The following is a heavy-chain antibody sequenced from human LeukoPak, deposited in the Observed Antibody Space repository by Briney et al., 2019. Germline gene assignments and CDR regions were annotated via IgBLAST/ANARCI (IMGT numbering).Heavy chain of an antibody. CDR2: MRSKANNYAT. D-gene: IGHD6-13*01. V-gene: IGHV3-73*01. CDR3: TSQAGYSSSWET. J-gene: IGHJ5*02. CDR1: GLIFSGSA. Sequence: QAGGSLRLSCAASGLIFSGSAMHWVRQAPGKGLEWVGRMRSKANNYATGYATSVIGRFTISRDDSKNTRYLEMNSLKIEDTAVYFCTSQAGYSSSWETWGQGTLVTVSS.